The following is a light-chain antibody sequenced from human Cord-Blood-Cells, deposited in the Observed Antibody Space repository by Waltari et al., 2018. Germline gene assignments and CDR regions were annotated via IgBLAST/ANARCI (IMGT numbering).Light chain of an antibody. Sequence: QSALTQPASVSGSPGQSITISCTGTSSDVGSYNLVSWYQQHPGKAPKLMIYEVSKRPAGFYNRFSGSESGNTASLTISGLQAEDEADYYCCSYAGSSTYVFGTGTKVTVL. CDR2: EVS. J-gene: IGLJ1*01. CDR1: SSDVGSYNL. CDR3: CSYAGSSTYV. V-gene: IGLV2-23*02.